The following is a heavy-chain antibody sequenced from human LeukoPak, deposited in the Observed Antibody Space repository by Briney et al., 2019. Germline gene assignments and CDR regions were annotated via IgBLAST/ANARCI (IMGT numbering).Heavy chain of an antibody. J-gene: IGHJ2*01. CDR1: GGSFSGYY. Sequence: PSETLSLTCAVYGGSFSGYYWSWIRQPPGKGLEWIGEINHSGSTNYNPSLKSRVTISVDTSKNQFYLKVNSVTAADTAVYYCASPRDTAVVVAATAGYFDLWGRGTQVTVSS. CDR3: ASPRDTAVVVAATAGYFDL. CDR2: INHSGST. V-gene: IGHV4-34*01. D-gene: IGHD2-15*01.